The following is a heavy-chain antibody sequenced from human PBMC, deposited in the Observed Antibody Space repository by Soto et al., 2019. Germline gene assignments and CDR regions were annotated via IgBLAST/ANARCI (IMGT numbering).Heavy chain of an antibody. D-gene: IGHD6-19*01. CDR3: SFGGGLLSSGWYKYHFDY. Sequence: GGSLRLSCEASAFALNSLAMTWVRQAPGKGLEWVSSFPDGGSDPSYADSVKGRFTISRDNSRKTLYLQMNSLRADDTAIYYCSFGGGLLSSGWYKYHFDYWGQGALVTVSS. V-gene: IGHV3-23*01. CDR2: FPDGGSDP. J-gene: IGHJ4*02. CDR1: AFALNSLA.